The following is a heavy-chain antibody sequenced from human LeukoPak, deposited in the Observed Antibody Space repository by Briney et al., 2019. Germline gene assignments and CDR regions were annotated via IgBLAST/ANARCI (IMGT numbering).Heavy chain of an antibody. CDR3: ARDLEDSSSWTGWFDP. D-gene: IGHD6-13*01. Sequence: GGSLRLSCAGSGFSISNYGMNWVRQAPGKGLEWLSYIRSDSSTKYYADSVEGRFTISRDNAKNSLYLQMNSLRAEDTAVYYCARDLEDSSSWTGWFDPWGQGTLVTVSS. CDR2: IRSDSSTK. CDR1: GFSISNYG. J-gene: IGHJ5*02. V-gene: IGHV3-48*04.